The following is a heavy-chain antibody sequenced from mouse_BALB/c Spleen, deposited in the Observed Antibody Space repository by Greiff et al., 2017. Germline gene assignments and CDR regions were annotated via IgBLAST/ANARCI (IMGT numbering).Heavy chain of an antibody. CDR3: VRDDYDVGTWFAY. CDR1: GFSLTSYD. V-gene: IGHV2-9-2*01. J-gene: IGHJ3*01. D-gene: IGHD2-4*01. CDR2: IWTGGGT. Sequence: QVQLQQSGPGLVAPSQSLSITCTVSGFSLTSYDISWIRQPPGKGLEWLGVIWTGGGTNYNSAFMSRLSISKDNSKSQVFLKMNSLQTDDTAIYYCVRDDYDVGTWFAYWGQGTLVTVSA.